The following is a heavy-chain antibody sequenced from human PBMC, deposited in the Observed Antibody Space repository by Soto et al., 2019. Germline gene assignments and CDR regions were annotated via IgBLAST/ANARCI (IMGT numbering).Heavy chain of an antibody. J-gene: IGHJ4*02. CDR2: ISGSGGST. CDR3: AKDRGGYCSSTSCSEVFDY. V-gene: IGHV3-23*01. Sequence: EVQLLESGGGLVQPGGSLRLSCAASGFTFSSYAMSWVRQAPGKGLEWVSAISGSGGSTYYADSVKGRFTISRDNSKNKRYLQVNSLRAEATAVYYCAKDRGGYCSSTSCSEVFDYWGQGTLVTVSS. D-gene: IGHD2-2*01. CDR1: GFTFSSYA.